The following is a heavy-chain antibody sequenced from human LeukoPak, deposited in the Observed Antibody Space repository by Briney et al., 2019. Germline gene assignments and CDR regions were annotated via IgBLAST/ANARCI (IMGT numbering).Heavy chain of an antibody. J-gene: IGHJ3*02. CDR3: ARTVGSRSAAFDI. CDR1: GGSISSGGYY. CDR2: IYYSGST. Sequence: PSETLSLTCTVSGGSISSGGYYWSWIRQHPGKGLEWIGYIYYSGSTYYNPSLKSRVTISVDTPKNQFSLKLSSVTAADTAVYYCARTVGSRSAAFDIWGQGTMVTVSS. D-gene: IGHD1-26*01. V-gene: IGHV4-31*03.